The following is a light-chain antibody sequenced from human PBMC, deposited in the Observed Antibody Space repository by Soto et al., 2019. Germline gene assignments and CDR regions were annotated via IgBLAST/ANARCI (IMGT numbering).Light chain of an antibody. CDR2: GAS. J-gene: IGKJ1*01. V-gene: IGKV1-5*01. CDR3: QHHNSYSQT. Sequence: DIQLTQSPPPLSASVGDRVTITCRARQSIRYYLAWYQQMPGKAPKLLIYGASSLQSGVTSRVSGSGSETEFTLTISSLQTDDFATYFCQHHNSYSQTFGQGTKVDI. CDR1: QSIRYY.